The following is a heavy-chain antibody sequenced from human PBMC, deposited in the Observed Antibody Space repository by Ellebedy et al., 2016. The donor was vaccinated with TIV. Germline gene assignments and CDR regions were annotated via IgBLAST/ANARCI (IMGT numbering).Heavy chain of an antibody. CDR2: INANGVSI. Sequence: GESLKISCAASGFTFSSYAMSWVRQAPGQGLEWVSGINANGVSIAYADSVKGRFTISRDNSKDTLFLQMSSLRAEDTAVYYCAKDRTPGDGYWVFDFWGQGTLVTVST. CDR3: AKDRTPGDGYWVFDF. CDR1: GFTFSSYA. V-gene: IGHV3-23*01. J-gene: IGHJ4*02. D-gene: IGHD5-18*01.